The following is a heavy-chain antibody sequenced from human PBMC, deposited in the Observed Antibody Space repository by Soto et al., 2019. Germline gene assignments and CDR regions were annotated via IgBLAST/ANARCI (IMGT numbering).Heavy chain of an antibody. CDR1: GFTFSNSW. D-gene: IGHD1-1*01. CDR3: AKDYWNPRYFDN. J-gene: IGHJ4*02. Sequence: PGGSLRLSCRGSGFTFSNSWMHWVRRTPGKGLVWVSRINNDGSNAAYADSVKGRFTISRDNSQNTLYLQMLSLRADDTAIYYCAKDYWNPRYFDNWGQGTLVTVSS. CDR2: INNDGSNA. V-gene: IGHV3-74*01.